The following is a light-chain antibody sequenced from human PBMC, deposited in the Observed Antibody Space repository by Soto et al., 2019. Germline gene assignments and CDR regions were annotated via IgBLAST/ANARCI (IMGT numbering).Light chain of an antibody. J-gene: IGKJ2*01. CDR3: QQYNNWAYT. V-gene: IGKV3-15*01. CDR2: GAS. Sequence: EIVMTQSPATLSVFPGERATLSCRASQGVGSSLAWYQQRPGQAPRLLLYGASTWATGIPARFSGSGSGTEFTLTISSLQSEDFAVYYFQQYNNWAYTFGQGTKLEIK. CDR1: QGVGSS.